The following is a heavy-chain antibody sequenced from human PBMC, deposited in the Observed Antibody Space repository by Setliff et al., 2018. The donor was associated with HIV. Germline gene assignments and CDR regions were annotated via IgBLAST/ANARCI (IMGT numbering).Heavy chain of an antibody. V-gene: IGHV4-38-2*01. CDR2: IYHSGST. J-gene: IGHJ4*02. CDR3: ARVQVSGTYPIDY. CDR1: SYSISSGYY. D-gene: IGHD3-10*01. Sequence: SETLSLTCAVSSYSISSGYYWGWIRQPPGKGLEWIGNIYHSGSTYYNPSLKSRVTISVDTSKNQFSLKLSSVTAADTAVYYCARVQVSGTYPIDYWGQGTRVTVSS.